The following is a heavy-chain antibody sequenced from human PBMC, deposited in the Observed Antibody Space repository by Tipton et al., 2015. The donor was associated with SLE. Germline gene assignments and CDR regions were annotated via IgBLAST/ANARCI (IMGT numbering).Heavy chain of an antibody. Sequence: TLSLTCTVSGGSISSYYWSWIRQPPGKGLEWIGYIYYSGSTYYNPSLKSRVTILVDTSKNQFSLKLSSVTAADTAVYYCARGRGIVVVVAATPFDYWGQGTLVTVSS. CDR3: ARGRGIVVVVAATPFDY. CDR2: IYYSGST. CDR1: GGSISSYY. J-gene: IGHJ4*02. D-gene: IGHD2-15*01. V-gene: IGHV4-59*12.